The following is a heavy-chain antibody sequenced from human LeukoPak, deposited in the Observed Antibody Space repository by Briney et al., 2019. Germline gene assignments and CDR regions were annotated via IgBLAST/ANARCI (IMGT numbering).Heavy chain of an antibody. J-gene: IGHJ4*02. CDR3: ARHDYGDYSSFDY. CDR1: GGSISSSTYY. V-gene: IGHV4-39*01. CDR2: IYYSGST. Sequence: SETLSLTCSVSGGSISSSTYYWGWIRQPPGKGLEWIGSIYYSGSTYYNPPLKSRLTISVDTSRNQFSLKLNSVTAADTAVYYCARHDYGDYSSFDYWGQGTLVTVSS. D-gene: IGHD4-17*01.